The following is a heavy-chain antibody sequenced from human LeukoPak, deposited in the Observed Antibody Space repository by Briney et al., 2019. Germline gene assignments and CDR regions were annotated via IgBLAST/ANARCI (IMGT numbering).Heavy chain of an antibody. CDR2: IYHSGST. Sequence: SGTLSLTCAVSGGSISSSNWWSWVRQPPGKGLEWIGEIYHSGSTNYNPSLKSRVTISVDKSKNQFSLKLSSVTAADTAVYYCARSHYDFWSGSRNYFDYWGQGTLVTVSS. D-gene: IGHD3-3*01. CDR1: GGSISSSNW. V-gene: IGHV4-4*02. J-gene: IGHJ4*02. CDR3: ARSHYDFWSGSRNYFDY.